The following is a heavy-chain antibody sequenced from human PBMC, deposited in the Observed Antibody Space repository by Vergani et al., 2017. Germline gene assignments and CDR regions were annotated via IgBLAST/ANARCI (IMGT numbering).Heavy chain of an antibody. CDR1: GFTFRNFG. D-gene: IGHD2-15*01. Sequence: QVQLVESAGGVVQPGGSLRLSCAASGFTFRNFGMHWIRPAPGKGLEWLAYIGKDGINTRYRDAVKGRFTVTRDNSKDIRYLQMDSLRSADTALYYCAKYLRDSTDGLPDSWGPGTLVIVSS. CDR2: IGKDGINT. V-gene: IGHV3-30*02. CDR3: AKYLRDSTDGLPDS. J-gene: IGHJ4*02.